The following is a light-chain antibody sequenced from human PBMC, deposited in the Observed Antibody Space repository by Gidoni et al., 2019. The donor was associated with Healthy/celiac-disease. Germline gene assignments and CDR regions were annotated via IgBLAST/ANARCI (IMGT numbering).Light chain of an antibody. J-gene: IGKJ4*01. CDR3: QQYNNWPLT. V-gene: IGKV3-15*01. CDR2: GAS. Sequence: EIVMTQSPATLSVSPGERATLPCRASQSVSSNLAWYQQKPCQAPRLLIYGASTRATGIPARFSGSGSGTEFTLTISSLQSEDFAVYDCQQYNNWPLTFGGGTKVEIK. CDR1: QSVSSN.